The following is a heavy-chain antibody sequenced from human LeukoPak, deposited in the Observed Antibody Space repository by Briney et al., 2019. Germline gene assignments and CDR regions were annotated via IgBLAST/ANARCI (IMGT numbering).Heavy chain of an antibody. D-gene: IGHD4-17*01. CDR1: GFTFSSYE. CDR2: ISSSGSTI. J-gene: IGHJ5*02. Sequence: GWSLRLSCAASGFTFSSYEMNWVRQAPGKGLEWVSYISSSGSTIYYADSVKGRFTISRDNAKNSLYLQMNSLRAEDTAVYYCARDFDYGDYHNWFDPWGQGTLVTVSS. V-gene: IGHV3-48*03. CDR3: ARDFDYGDYHNWFDP.